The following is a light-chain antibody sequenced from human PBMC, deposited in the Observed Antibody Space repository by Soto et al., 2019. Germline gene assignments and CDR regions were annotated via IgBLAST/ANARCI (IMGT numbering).Light chain of an antibody. CDR3: QQYNTFSYT. Sequence: DIQMAQSPSTLSASVGDRVTITCRASQSIDAWLAWYQQRPGKAPKLLIYQASILESGVPSRFSGSGSGTEFTLTISSLQPDDFATYYCQQYNTFSYTFGRGTKVEIK. CDR1: QSIDAW. V-gene: IGKV1-5*03. CDR2: QAS. J-gene: IGKJ2*01.